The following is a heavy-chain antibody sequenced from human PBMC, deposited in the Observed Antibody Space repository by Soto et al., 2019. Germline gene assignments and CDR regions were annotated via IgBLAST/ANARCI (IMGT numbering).Heavy chain of an antibody. CDR3: TTVPIVVVTATEDSYYGMDV. D-gene: IGHD2-21*02. J-gene: IGHJ6*02. CDR2: IKSKTDGGTT. CDR1: GFTFSNAW. Sequence: EVQLVESGGGLGKPGGSLRLSCAASGFTFSNAWMNWVRQAPGKGLEWVGRIKSKTDGGTTDYAAHVKGRFTISSDDSKNTLYLQMNSLNTEDTAVYYCTTVPIVVVTATEDSYYGMDVWGQGTTVTVSS. V-gene: IGHV3-15*07.